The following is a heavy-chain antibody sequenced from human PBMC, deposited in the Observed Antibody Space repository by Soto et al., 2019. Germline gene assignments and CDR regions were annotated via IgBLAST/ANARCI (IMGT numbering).Heavy chain of an antibody. J-gene: IGHJ4*02. CDR2: INWNSGDR. CDR1: GFTFDDYA. Sequence: VQLVESGGGLLQPGRSLRLSCAASGFTFDDYAMNWVRQAPGKGLEWVSGINWNSGDRGYADSVKGRFTVSRDNAKNSLYLHMDSLRAEDTALYYCVRGILVGGTGPSFDYWGQGTLVTVSS. V-gene: IGHV3-9*01. CDR3: VRGILVGGTGPSFDY. D-gene: IGHD6-19*01.